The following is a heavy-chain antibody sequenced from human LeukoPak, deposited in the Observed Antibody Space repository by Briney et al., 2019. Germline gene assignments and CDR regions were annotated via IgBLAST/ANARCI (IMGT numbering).Heavy chain of an antibody. CDR1: GFTFSSYG. CDR2: ISYDGSNK. V-gene: IGHV3-30*18. CDR3: AKDRGPAILDRLNAFDI. Sequence: PGGSLRLSCAASGFTFSSYGMHWVRQAPGKGLEWVAVISYDGSNKYYAGSVKGRFTISRDNSKNTLYLQMNSLRAEDTAVYYCAKDRGPAILDRLNAFDIWGQGTMVTVSS. J-gene: IGHJ3*02. D-gene: IGHD1-26*01.